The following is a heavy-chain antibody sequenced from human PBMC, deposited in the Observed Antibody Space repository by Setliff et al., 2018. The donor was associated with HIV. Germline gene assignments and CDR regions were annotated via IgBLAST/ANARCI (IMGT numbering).Heavy chain of an antibody. CDR1: GFTFGDYA. CDR3: TRDSPGGNSYYYGMDV. D-gene: IGHD2-15*01. CDR2: IRSKTYVGTT. J-gene: IGHJ6*02. V-gene: IGHV3-49*04. Sequence: GGSLRLSCTASGFTFGDYAMTWVRQAPGKGLKWVGFIRSKTYVGTTGYAASVKGRFTISRDDSKSIAYLQMNSLKTEDTAVYYCTRDSPGGNSYYYGMDVWGQGTTVTVSS.